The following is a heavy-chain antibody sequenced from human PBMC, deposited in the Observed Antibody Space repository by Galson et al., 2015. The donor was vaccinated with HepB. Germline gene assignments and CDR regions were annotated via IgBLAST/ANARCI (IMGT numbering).Heavy chain of an antibody. CDR1: GFTFSSYS. V-gene: IGHV3-48*01. D-gene: IGHD2-2*01. CDR2: ISSSSSII. Sequence: SLRLSCAASGFTFSSYSMNWVRQAPGRGLEWVSYISSSSSIINYADSVKGRLTISRDNAKNSLYLQMNSLRAEDTAVYYCARASDLDYWGQGTLVTVSS. CDR3: ARASDLDY. J-gene: IGHJ4*02.